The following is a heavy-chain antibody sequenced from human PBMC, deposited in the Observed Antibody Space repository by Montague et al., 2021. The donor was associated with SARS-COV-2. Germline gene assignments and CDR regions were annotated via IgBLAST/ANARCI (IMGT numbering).Heavy chain of an antibody. CDR1: GGSFSGYY. CDR3: ARGLLEPRDY. D-gene: IGHD1-14*01. CDR2: INHSGST. Sequence: SETLSLTCAVYGGSFSGYYWSWIRQPPGKGLEWIGEINHSGSTNXNPSLKSRVTISVDTSKNQFSLKLSSVTAADTAVYYCARGLLEPRDYRGQGTLVTVSS. V-gene: IGHV4-34*01. J-gene: IGHJ4*02.